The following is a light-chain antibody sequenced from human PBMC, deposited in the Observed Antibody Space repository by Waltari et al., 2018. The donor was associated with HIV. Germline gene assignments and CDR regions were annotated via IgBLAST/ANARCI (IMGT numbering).Light chain of an antibody. V-gene: IGLV2-23*02. J-gene: IGLJ1*01. CDR1: SSDVGSYNL. CDR3: CAHAGSSIYFV. Sequence: QSALPQPASVSGSPGQSITIPCTGTSSDVGSYNLVSWYQQQPGNSPKVMIYEVNKRPSGVSDRLEGSKSGNTASLTIAGLQAEDEAEYYCCAHAGSSIYFVFGTETKVTVL. CDR2: EVN.